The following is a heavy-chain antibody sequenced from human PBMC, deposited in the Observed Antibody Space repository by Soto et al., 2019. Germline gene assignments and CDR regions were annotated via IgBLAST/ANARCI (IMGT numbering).Heavy chain of an antibody. Sequence: SVKVSCKASGGTFSSYAISWVRQAPGQGLEWMGGIIPIFGTANYAQKFQGRVTMAADESTSTAYMELSSLRSEDTAVYYCARDQGYSYGYGCDYWGQGTLVTVSS. J-gene: IGHJ4*02. CDR1: GGTFSSYA. CDR2: IIPIFGTA. V-gene: IGHV1-69*13. D-gene: IGHD5-18*01. CDR3: ARDQGYSYGYGCDY.